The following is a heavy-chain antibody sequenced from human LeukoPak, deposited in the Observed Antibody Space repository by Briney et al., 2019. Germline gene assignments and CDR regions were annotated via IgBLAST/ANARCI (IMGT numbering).Heavy chain of an antibody. V-gene: IGHV3-21*01. CDR1: GFTFSSYS. J-gene: IGHJ5*02. CDR3: AREEQQLPRGYNWFDP. Sequence: PGGSLRLSCAASGFTFSSYSMNWVHQAPGKGLEWVSSISSSSSYIYYADSVKGRFTISRDNAKNSLYLQMNSLRAEDTAVYCCAREEQQLPRGYNWFDPWGQGTLVTVSS. CDR2: ISSSSSYI. D-gene: IGHD6-13*01.